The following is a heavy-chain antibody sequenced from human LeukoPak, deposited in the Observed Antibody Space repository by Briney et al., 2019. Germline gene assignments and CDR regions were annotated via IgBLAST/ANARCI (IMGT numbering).Heavy chain of an antibody. D-gene: IGHD3-22*01. CDR1: GCTFSSYA. Sequence: GASVKVSCKASGCTFSSYAISWVRQAPGQGLEWMGGIIPIFGTANYAQKFQGRVTITADESTSTAYMELSSLRSEDTAVYYCARAPHYYDSSGYYGEYWGQGTLVTVSS. J-gene: IGHJ4*02. V-gene: IGHV1-69*13. CDR3: ARAPHYYDSSGYYGEY. CDR2: IIPIFGTA.